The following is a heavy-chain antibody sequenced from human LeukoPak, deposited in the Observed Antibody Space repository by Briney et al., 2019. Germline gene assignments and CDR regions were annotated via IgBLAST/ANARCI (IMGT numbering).Heavy chain of an antibody. CDR2: INSDGTST. J-gene: IGHJ6*03. V-gene: IGHV3-74*01. Sequence: GGSLRLSCAASGFTFSSSWMHWVRQAPGKGLVWVSHINSDGTSTTYADSVKGRFTISRDNSKNTLYLQMKSLRAEDTAVYYCAKGGGYEAQYYYYYLDVWGKGTTVTISS. CDR3: AKGGGYEAQYYYYYLDV. D-gene: IGHD5-12*01. CDR1: GFTFSSSW.